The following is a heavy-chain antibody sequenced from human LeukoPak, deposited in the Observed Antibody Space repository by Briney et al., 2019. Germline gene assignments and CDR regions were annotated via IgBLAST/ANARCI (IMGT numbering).Heavy chain of an antibody. Sequence: SQTLPLTCDLSGDSVSSNSAAWNWIRQSPLRGLDWLGRTYYRSKGYNEYAVSVKSRITINPDTSKNPFSLQLNSVAPEDTAVYYCASRYSTGLHFDFWGQGTLVPVSS. CDR3: ASRYSTGLHFDF. J-gene: IGHJ4*02. CDR2: TYYRSKGYN. V-gene: IGHV6-1*01. D-gene: IGHD2-8*02. CDR1: GDSVSSNSAA.